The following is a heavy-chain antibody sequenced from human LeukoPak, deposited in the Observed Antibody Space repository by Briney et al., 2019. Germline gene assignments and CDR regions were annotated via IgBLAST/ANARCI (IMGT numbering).Heavy chain of an antibody. Sequence: SETLSLTCTVSGGSISSYYWSWIRQPPGKGLEWIGYIYYSGSTNYNPSLKSRVTISVDTSKNQFSLKMSSVTAADTAVYYCAGVASGTFDYWGQGTLVTVSS. V-gene: IGHV4-59*08. CDR3: AGVASGTFDY. D-gene: IGHD1-26*01. CDR1: GGSISSYY. CDR2: IYYSGST. J-gene: IGHJ4*02.